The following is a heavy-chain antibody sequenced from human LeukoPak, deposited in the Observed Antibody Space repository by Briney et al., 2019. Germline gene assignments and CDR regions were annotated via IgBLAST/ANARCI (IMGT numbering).Heavy chain of an antibody. Sequence: SETLSLTCTVSGGSVSSGSYYWSWIRQPPGKGLEWIGYIYYSGSTNYNPSLKSRVTISVDTSKNQFSLKLSSVTAADTAVYYCARREGSSGRGFDYWGQGTLVSVSS. V-gene: IGHV4-61*01. D-gene: IGHD6-19*01. CDR3: ARREGSSGRGFDY. J-gene: IGHJ4*02. CDR1: GGSVSSGSYY. CDR2: IYYSGST.